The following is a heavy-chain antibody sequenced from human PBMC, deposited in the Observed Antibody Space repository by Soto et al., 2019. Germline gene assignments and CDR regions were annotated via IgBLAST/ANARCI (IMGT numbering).Heavy chain of an antibody. J-gene: IGHJ2*01. CDR2: ISAYNGKT. Sequence: ASVKVSCKASGYTFTSYGISWVRQAPGQGLERMGWISAYNGKTNYAQKLQGRVTMTTDTSTSTAYMELRSLRSDDTAVYYCARVRHQLGRLYFDLWGRRTLITVAS. V-gene: IGHV1-18*04. CDR3: ARVRHQLGRLYFDL. CDR1: GYTFTSYG. D-gene: IGHD6-6*01.